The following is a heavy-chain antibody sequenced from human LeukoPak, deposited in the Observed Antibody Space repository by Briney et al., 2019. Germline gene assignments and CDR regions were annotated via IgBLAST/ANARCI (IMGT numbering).Heavy chain of an antibody. CDR3: ARDGLGYCSGGSCYWGAYYYYYYYMDV. D-gene: IGHD2-15*01. CDR1: GYTFTVYY. CDR2: INPNSGGT. V-gene: IGHV1-2*02. Sequence: VASVKVSFKASGYTFTVYYMHWVRQAPGQGLEWMGWINPNSGGTNYAQKFQGRVTMTRDTSISTAYMELSRLRSDDTAVYYCARDGLGYCSGGSCYWGAYYYYYYYMDVWGKGTTVTVSS. J-gene: IGHJ6*03.